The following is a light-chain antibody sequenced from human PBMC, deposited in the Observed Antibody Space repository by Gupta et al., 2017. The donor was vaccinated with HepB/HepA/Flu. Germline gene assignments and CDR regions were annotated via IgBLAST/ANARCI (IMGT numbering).Light chain of an antibody. Sequence: SYELTQPPSVSVSPGQTAIITCSGDKLGDKYACWYQQKPGQSPVLVIYQHTRRPSGIPDRFSGSNSGNTATLTISGTRAMDEADYYCQAWDSSTYLVFGGVTRLTVL. V-gene: IGLV3-1*01. CDR2: QHT. CDR3: QAWDSSTYLV. CDR1: KLGDKY. J-gene: IGLJ2*01.